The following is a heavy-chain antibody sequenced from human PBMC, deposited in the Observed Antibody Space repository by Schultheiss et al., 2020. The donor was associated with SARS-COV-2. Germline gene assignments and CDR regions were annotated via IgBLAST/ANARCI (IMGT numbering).Heavy chain of an antibody. V-gene: IGHV4-4*02. CDR1: GGSISSSNW. CDR2: IYYSGST. D-gene: IGHD5-18*01. Sequence: SLTCAVSGGSISSSNWWSWVRQPPGKGLEWIGYIYYSGSTNYNPSLKSRVTISVDTSKNQFSLRLSSVTAADTAVYYCARGPQGSVGDSYGYVDYWGQGILVTVSS. J-gene: IGHJ4*02. CDR3: ARGPQGSVGDSYGYVDY.